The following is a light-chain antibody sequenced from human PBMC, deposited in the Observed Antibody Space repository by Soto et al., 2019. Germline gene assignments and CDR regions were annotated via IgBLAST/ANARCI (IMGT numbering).Light chain of an antibody. CDR3: QQYSPPIT. V-gene: IGKV3-20*01. Sequence: EIVMTQSPATLSVSPGEGATLSCRASQSVGHNYLAWFQQRPGQAPRLLIYGASKRATGIPDRFSGSGSGTDFTLTISRLEPEDFAVYYCQQYSPPITFGQGTRLEIK. CDR2: GAS. J-gene: IGKJ5*01. CDR1: QSVGHNY.